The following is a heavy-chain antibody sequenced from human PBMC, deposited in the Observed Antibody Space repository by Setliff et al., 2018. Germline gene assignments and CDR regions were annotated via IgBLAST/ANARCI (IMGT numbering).Heavy chain of an antibody. CDR1: GGSISSHY. D-gene: IGHD2-15*01. V-gene: IGHV4-4*07. J-gene: IGHJ4*02. CDR2: LYTSGDT. CDR3: ARDRVVVLAGRRGFYFDY. Sequence: SETLSLTCTVSGGSISSHYWTWIRQPAGKGLEWIGRLYTSGDTNYNPSLKSRVSMSLDTSKNQFSLKLSSVTAADTAVYYCARDRVVVLAGRRGFYFDYWGQGTRVTSPQ.